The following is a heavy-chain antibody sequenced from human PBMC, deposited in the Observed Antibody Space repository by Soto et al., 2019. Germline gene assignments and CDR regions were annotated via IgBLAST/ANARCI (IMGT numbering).Heavy chain of an antibody. CDR2: ISGSGGST. V-gene: IGHV3-23*01. D-gene: IGHD6-19*01. CDR3: AKVYTGQWLVRDYCDY. Sequence: PGGSLRLSCAASGFTFSSYAMSWVRQAPGKGLEWVSAISGSGGSTYYADSVKGRFTISRDNSKNALYLQMNSLRAEDTAVYYCAKVYTGQWLVRDYCDYWGQGTLVTVSS. CDR1: GFTFSSYA. J-gene: IGHJ4*02.